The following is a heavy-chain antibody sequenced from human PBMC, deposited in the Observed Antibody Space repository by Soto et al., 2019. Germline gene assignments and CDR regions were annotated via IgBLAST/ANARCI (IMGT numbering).Heavy chain of an antibody. CDR2: IKQDGSDK. J-gene: IGHJ4*02. CDR3: VRSRYGGCFDF. D-gene: IGHD4-17*01. V-gene: IGHV3-7*04. CDR1: GFTFSSYW. Sequence: EVQLVESGGGLVQPGGSLRLSCAASGFTFSSYWMTWVRQAPGKGLEWVANIKQDGSDKYYVDSVKGRFTISRDNAKESLHLQINSLRAEDTAVYYCVRSRYGGCFDFWGQGTLVTVSS.